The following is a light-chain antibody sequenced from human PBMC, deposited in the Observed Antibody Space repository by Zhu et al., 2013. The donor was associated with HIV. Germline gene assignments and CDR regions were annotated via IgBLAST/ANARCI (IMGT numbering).Light chain of an antibody. V-gene: IGKV1-12*01. CDR3: QQYYSYPIT. CDR2: AAS. CDR1: QGISSW. J-gene: IGKJ5*01. Sequence: DIQMTQSPSSVSASVGDRVTITCRASQGISSWLAWYQQTPGKAPKLLIYAASSLPSGVPSRFSGSGSGTDFTLTISCLQSEDFATYYCQQYYSYPITFGQGTRLEIK.